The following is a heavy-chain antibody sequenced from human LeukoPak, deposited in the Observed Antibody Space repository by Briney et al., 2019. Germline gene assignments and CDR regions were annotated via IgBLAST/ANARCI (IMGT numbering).Heavy chain of an antibody. J-gene: IGHJ4*02. CDR2: IYYSGST. CDR1: GGSISSYY. Sequence: SETLSLTYTVSGGSISSYYWGWIRQPPGKGLEWIGYIYYSGSTNYNPSLKSRVTISVDTSKNQFSLKLSSVTAADTAVYYCARRASGSRVYGYWGQGTLVTVSS. CDR3: ARRASGSRVYGY. V-gene: IGHV4-59*01. D-gene: IGHD3-10*01.